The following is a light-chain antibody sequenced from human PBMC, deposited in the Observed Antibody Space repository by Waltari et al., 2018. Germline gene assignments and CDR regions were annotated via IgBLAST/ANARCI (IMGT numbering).Light chain of an antibody. CDR3: CSYAGSSPVV. Sequence: QSALTQPASVSGSPGQPITISCTGTGRDVGSYILISWYQQHPGKAPKLMIYEGSKRPSGVSNRFSGSKSGNTASLTISGLQAEDEADYYCCSYAGSSPVVFGGGTKLTVL. CDR2: EGS. V-gene: IGLV2-23*01. CDR1: GRDVGSYIL. J-gene: IGLJ2*01.